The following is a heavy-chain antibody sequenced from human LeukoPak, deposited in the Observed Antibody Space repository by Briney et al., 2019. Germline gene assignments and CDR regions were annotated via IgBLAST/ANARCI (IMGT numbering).Heavy chain of an antibody. Sequence: GSLRLSCAASGFTFSSYAMSWVRQAPGKGLEWVSAISWSGGSTYYADSVKGRFTISRDNSKNTLYLQMNSLRAEDTAVYYCAKSVVATGRNYFDYWGQGTLVTVSS. CDR3: AKSVVATGRNYFDY. V-gene: IGHV3-23*01. CDR2: ISWSGGST. D-gene: IGHD5-12*01. J-gene: IGHJ4*02. CDR1: GFTFSSYA.